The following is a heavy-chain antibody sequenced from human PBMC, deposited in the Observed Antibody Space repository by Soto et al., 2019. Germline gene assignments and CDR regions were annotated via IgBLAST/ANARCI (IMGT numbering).Heavy chain of an antibody. D-gene: IGHD3-22*01. CDR1: GDSVSSNTAA. CDR2: TYYRSKWYD. J-gene: IGHJ6*02. V-gene: IGHV6-1*01. Sequence: SQTLSLTCAISGDSVSSNTAAWNWIRQSPSRGLEWLGRTYYRSKWYDDYAESVKSRITINPDTSKNQFSLKLSSVTAADTAVYYCAREDYYDSSGYLGKYYYGMDVWGQGTTVTVSS. CDR3: AREDYYDSSGYLGKYYYGMDV.